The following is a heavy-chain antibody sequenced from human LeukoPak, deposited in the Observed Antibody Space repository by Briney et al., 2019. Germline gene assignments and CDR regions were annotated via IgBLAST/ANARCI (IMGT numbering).Heavy chain of an antibody. D-gene: IGHD2-8*02. J-gene: IGHJ3*02. CDR3: AKDLRYAYWADDAFDI. CDR1: GFTFSSYA. V-gene: IGHV3-23*01. CDR2: ISGSGGST. Sequence: GGSLRLSCAASGFTFSSYAMSWVRQAPGKGLEWISGISGSGGSTYYADSVKGRFTISRDNSKNTLYLQMNSLRAEDTAVYYCAKDLRYAYWADDAFDIWGQGTMVTVSS.